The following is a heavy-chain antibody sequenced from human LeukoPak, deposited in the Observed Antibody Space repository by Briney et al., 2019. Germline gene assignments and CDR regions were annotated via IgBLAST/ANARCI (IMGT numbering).Heavy chain of an antibody. V-gene: IGHV4-4*07. J-gene: IGHJ5*02. Sequence: PSETLSLTCTVSGGSISSYYWSWIRQPAGKGLEWIGRIYTSGSTNYNPSLKSRVTMSVDTSKNQFSLKLSSVTAADTAVYYCAREHPGIAAAGWRFDPWGQGTLVTVSS. CDR2: IYTSGST. CDR1: GGSISSYY. D-gene: IGHD6-13*01. CDR3: AREHPGIAAAGWRFDP.